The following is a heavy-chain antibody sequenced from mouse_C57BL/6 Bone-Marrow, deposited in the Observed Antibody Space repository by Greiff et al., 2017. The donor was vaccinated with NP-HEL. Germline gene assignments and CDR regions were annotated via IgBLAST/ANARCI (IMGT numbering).Heavy chain of an antibody. Sequence: VQLQQSGAELVMPGASVKLSCKASGYTFTSYWMHWVKQRPGQGLEWIGEIDPSDSYTNYNQKFKGKSTLTVDKSSSTAYMQLSSLTSEDSAVYYCARQYGRYWYFDVWGTGTTVTVSS. CDR3: ARQYGRYWYFDV. V-gene: IGHV1-69*01. CDR1: GYTFTSYW. CDR2: IDPSDSYT. J-gene: IGHJ1*03. D-gene: IGHD1-1*01.